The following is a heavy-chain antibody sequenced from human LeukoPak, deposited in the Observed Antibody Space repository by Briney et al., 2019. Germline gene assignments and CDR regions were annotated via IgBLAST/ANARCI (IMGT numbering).Heavy chain of an antibody. J-gene: IGHJ5*02. D-gene: IGHD2/OR15-2a*01. Sequence: GGSLRLSCAASGFTFSTYWMTWVRQAPGKGLEWVANINRDASEKNYVDSVKGRFTISRDNAKNSLYLQMNNLRAEDTAVYYCAPYFPDRGSWGQGTLVTVSS. CDR2: INRDASEK. CDR1: GFTFSTYW. CDR3: APYFPDRGS. V-gene: IGHV3-7*01.